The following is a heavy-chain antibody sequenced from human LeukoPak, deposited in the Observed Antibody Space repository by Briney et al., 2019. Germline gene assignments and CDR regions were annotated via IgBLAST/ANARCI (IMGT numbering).Heavy chain of an antibody. J-gene: IGHJ5*02. CDR3: ARRDSSSFVDWFDP. CDR1: GGSFSGYY. V-gene: IGHV4-34*01. CDR2: INHSGST. D-gene: IGHD6-6*01. Sequence: SETLSLTCAVYGGSFSGYYWSWIRQPPGKGLEWIGEINHSGSTNYNPSLKSRVTISVDTSKNQFSLKLSSVTAADTAVYYCARRDSSSFVDWFDPWGQGTLVTVSS.